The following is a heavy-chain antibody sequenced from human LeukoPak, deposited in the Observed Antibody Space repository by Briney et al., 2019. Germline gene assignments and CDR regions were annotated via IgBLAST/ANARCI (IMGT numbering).Heavy chain of an antibody. Sequence: ASVKVSCKTSGYTFTSCYVHWVRQAPGQGLEWMGTINPGGGSTSYAQKFQGRVTMTRDTSTSTVYMELSSLRSEDTAVYYCARVLDTAMATGYYGMDVWGQGTTVTVSS. CDR2: INPGGGST. V-gene: IGHV1-46*01. CDR1: GYTFTSCY. CDR3: ARVLDTAMATGYYGMDV. J-gene: IGHJ6*02. D-gene: IGHD5-18*01.